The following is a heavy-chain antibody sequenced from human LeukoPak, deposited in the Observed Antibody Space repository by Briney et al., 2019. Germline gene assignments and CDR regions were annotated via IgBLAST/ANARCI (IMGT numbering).Heavy chain of an antibody. V-gene: IGHV4-39*07. CDR2: IYYSGST. CDR1: GGSISSSSYY. Sequence: SETLSLTCTVSGGSISSSSYYWGWIRQPPGKGLEWIGSIYYSGSTYYNPSLKSRVTISVDTSKNQFSPKLSSVTAADTAVYYCARGNYGGNSGEFDYWGQGTLVTVSS. D-gene: IGHD4-23*01. CDR3: ARGNYGGNSGEFDY. J-gene: IGHJ4*02.